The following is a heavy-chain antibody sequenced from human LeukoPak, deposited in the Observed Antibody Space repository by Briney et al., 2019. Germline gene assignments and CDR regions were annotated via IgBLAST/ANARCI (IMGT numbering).Heavy chain of an antibody. CDR2: IYHSGST. V-gene: IGHV4-30-4*08. J-gene: IGHJ4*02. CDR1: GGSISSGDYY. D-gene: IGHD3-16*01. CDR3: ARDRGFGGFDY. Sequence: SQTLSLTCTVSGGSISSGDYYWRWIRQPPGKGLEWIGSIYHSGSTYYNPSLKSRVTISVDTSKNQFSLKLSSVTAADTAVYYCARDRGFGGFDYWGQGTLVTVSS.